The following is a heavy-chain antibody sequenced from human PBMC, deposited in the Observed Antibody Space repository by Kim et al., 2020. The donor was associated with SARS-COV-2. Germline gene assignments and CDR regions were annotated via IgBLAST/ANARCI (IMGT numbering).Heavy chain of an antibody. D-gene: IGHD4-4*01. Sequence: ASVKVSCKASGYTFKNYPIHWLRQAPGQRLEWMGWVNAANDKTKYSQKFQGRVTITRDTSANTAYIDLRSLTSEDTSFYYCARDMNPTVYDYWGQGTLVTASS. CDR1: GYTFKNYP. CDR2: VNAANDKT. CDR3: ARDMNPTVYDY. V-gene: IGHV1-3*01. J-gene: IGHJ4*02.